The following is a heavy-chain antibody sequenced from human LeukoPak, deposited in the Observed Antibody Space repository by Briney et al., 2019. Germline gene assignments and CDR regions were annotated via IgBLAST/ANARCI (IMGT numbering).Heavy chain of an antibody. CDR1: GFTVSSNY. V-gene: IGHV3-53*01. CDR2: IYSGGST. J-gene: IGHJ4*02. CDR3: ATLQYSGSYYFDY. Sequence: PGGSLRLSCAASGFTVSSNYMSWVRQAPGKGLEWVSVIYSGGSTYYADSVKGRFTISRDNSKNTLYLQMNSLRAEDTAVYYCATLQYSGSYYFDYWGQGTLVTVSS. D-gene: IGHD1-26*01.